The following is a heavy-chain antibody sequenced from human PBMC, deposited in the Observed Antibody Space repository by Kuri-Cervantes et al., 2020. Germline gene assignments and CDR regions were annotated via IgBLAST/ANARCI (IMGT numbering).Heavy chain of an antibody. CDR2: ISYDGSNK. CDR1: GFTFSGSA. Sequence: GGSLRLSCVASGFTFSGSAVHWVRQAPGKGLEWVAVISYDGSNKYYADSVKGRFTISRDNSKNTLYLQMNSLRAEDTAVYYCARDGLGEPVYFYYYMDVWGEGTTVTVSS. D-gene: IGHD1-14*01. CDR3: ARDGLGEPVYFYYYMDV. V-gene: IGHV3-30-3*01. J-gene: IGHJ6*03.